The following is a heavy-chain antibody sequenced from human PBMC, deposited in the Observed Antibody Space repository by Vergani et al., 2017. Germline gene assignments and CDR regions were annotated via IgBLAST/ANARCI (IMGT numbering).Heavy chain of an antibody. CDR2: IIPNFGTA. J-gene: IGHJ4*02. CDR3: ARGRPLRGPPAY. D-gene: IGHD3-10*01. CDR1: GGTFRSYA. V-gene: IGHV1-69*12. Sequence: QVQLVQSGAEVKKPGSSVKLSCKASGGTFRSYAISWVRQAPGQGLEWMGGIIPNFGTANYAQNFQGRVTMTADESTSTACMELSSLRSEDTTVYYCARGRPLRGPPAYWGQGTMVTFSS.